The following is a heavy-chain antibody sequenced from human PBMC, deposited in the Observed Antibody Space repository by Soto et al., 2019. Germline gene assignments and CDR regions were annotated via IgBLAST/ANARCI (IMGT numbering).Heavy chain of an antibody. CDR2: ISNDVRNI. CDR1: LLTFSTYG. CDR3: VKDTLGGMTPVLMPGPD. J-gene: IGHJ4*02. V-gene: IGHV3-30*18. Sequence: VQLVESGGGVGQPGRSRRLSCEASLLTFSTYGFHWVRQAPGNGLEWGAVISNDVRNIHYAESVKGRFIISRDNSKNALYLHMIRLRPNDTAVYYCVKDTLGGMTPVLMPGPDWGQGTLVTVSS. D-gene: IGHD2-2*01.